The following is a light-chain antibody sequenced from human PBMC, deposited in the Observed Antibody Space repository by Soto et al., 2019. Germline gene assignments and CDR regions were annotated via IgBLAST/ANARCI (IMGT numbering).Light chain of an antibody. CDR1: PSDVGHYDY. CDR2: DVS. V-gene: IGLV2-14*03. Sequence: QSVLAQPASVSGSPGQSITIYCTGTPSDVGHYDYVAWFQQHPGRAPKLIVYDVSKWPSGVSNRFSGSKSGNTASLTISGLQAEDEADYYCTSFTTSTTFVFGTGTKVTVL. CDR3: TSFTTSTTFV. J-gene: IGLJ1*01.